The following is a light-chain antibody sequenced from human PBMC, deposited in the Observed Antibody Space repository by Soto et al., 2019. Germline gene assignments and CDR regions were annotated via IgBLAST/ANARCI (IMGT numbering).Light chain of an antibody. CDR2: GAS. J-gene: IGKJ4*01. V-gene: IGKV3-20*01. Sequence: EIVLTQSPGTLSLSPGQGATLSCRASQSLSSIYLAWYQQKPGQAPRLIIYGASSRANGIPDRFSGSGSGTDLTLTISRLEPEDFAVYYGQQYGSSPKVTFGGGTKVDIK. CDR1: QSLSSIY. CDR3: QQYGSSPKVT.